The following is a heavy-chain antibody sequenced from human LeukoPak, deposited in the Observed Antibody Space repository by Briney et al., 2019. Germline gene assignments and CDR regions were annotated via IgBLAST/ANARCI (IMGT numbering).Heavy chain of an antibody. CDR1: GFTFSDYY. J-gene: IGHJ4*02. CDR2: ISSSGSTI. D-gene: IGHD3-16*01. V-gene: IGHV3-11*01. CDR3: ARGESTSLGELPYYFDY. Sequence: NPGGSLRLSCAASGFTFSDYYMSWIRQAPGKGLEWVSYISSSGSTIYYADSVKGRFTISRDNVKNSLYLQMNSLRAEDTAVYYCARGESTSLGELPYYFDYWGQGTLVTVSS.